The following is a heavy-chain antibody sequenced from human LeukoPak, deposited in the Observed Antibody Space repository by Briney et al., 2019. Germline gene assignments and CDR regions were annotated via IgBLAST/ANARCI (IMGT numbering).Heavy chain of an antibody. V-gene: IGHV4-59*01. CDR2: VYNSGST. D-gene: IGHD3-10*01. Sequence: SETLSLTCTVSGDSLSSYSWSWIRQPPGKGLERIGYVYNSGSTTYNPSLKSRLTISLDTSKKQFSLNLRSVTAADTAVYYCASDYGSGSYRFDYWGQGILVIVSS. CDR1: GDSLSSYS. J-gene: IGHJ4*02. CDR3: ASDYGSGSYRFDY.